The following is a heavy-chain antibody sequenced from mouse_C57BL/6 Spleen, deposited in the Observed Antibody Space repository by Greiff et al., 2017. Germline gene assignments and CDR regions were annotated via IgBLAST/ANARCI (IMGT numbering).Heavy chain of an antibody. CDR1: GFSLTSYG. CDR2: IWSGGST. J-gene: IGHJ4*01. V-gene: IGHV2-2*01. D-gene: IGHD2-1*01. CDR3: ARNTMVTHYAMDY. Sequence: VMLVESGPGLVQPSQSLSITCTVSGFSLTSYGVHWVRQSPGKGLEWLGVIWSGGSTDYNAAFISRLSISKDNSKSQVFFKMNSLQADDTAIYYCARNTMVTHYAMDYWGQGTSVTVSS.